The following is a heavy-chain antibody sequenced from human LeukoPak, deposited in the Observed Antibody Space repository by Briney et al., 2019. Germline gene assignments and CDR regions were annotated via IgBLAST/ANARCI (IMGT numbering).Heavy chain of an antibody. CDR2: IYHSGST. D-gene: IGHD3-10*01. V-gene: IGHV4-30-2*01. Sequence: SQTLSLTCAVSGGSISSGGYSWSWIRQPPGKGLEWIGYIYHSGSTYYNPSLKSRVTISVDRSKNQFSLKLSSVTAADTAVYYCARNSWFAPYYFDYWGQGTLVTVSS. J-gene: IGHJ4*02. CDR3: ARNSWFAPYYFDY. CDR1: GGSISSGGYS.